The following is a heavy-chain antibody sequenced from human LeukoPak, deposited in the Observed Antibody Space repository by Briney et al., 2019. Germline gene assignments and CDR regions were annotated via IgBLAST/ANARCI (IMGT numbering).Heavy chain of an antibody. CDR1: GYSLSSGYY. CDR2: IYHGGTI. J-gene: IGHJ4*02. V-gene: IGHV4-38-2*01. D-gene: IGHD3-9*01. Sequence: SETLSLTCAVSGYSLSSGYYWGWIRQPPGKGLEWIGSIYHGGTIYYKPSLRSRVTISADTSRNQFSLQLSSVTAADTAVYYCASRNYDILIGPPDDYWGQGILVTVSS. CDR3: ASRNYDILIGPPDDY.